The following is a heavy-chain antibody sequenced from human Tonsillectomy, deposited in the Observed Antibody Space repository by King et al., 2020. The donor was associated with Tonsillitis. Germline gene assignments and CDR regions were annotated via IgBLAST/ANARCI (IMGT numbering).Heavy chain of an antibody. CDR2: ISGSGGST. CDR3: AKKRVGAPDYCAMDV. CDR1: GFSFSTYA. Sequence: VQLVESGGGLVQPGGSLRLSCAASGFSFSTYAVSWVRQAPGKGLEWVSVISGSGGSTFYADSVKGRFTISRDNSKDTLYLQMNSLRAEDTAVYYCAKKRVGAPDYCAMDVWGQGTTVTVSS. J-gene: IGHJ6*02. D-gene: IGHD1-26*01. V-gene: IGHV3-23*04.